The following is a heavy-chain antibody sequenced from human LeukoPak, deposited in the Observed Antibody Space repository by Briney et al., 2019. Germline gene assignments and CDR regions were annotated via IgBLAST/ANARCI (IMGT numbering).Heavy chain of an antibody. Sequence: PSETLSLTCTVSGGSISSGGYYWSWIRQHPGKGLEWIGYIYYSGSTYYNPSLKSRVTISLDTPKSQFSLKLSSVTAADTAVYYCARSLNVDTAMAAYFDYWGQGTLVTISS. CDR1: GGSISSGGYY. CDR3: ARSLNVDTAMAAYFDY. CDR2: IYYSGST. J-gene: IGHJ4*02. D-gene: IGHD5-18*01. V-gene: IGHV4-31*03.